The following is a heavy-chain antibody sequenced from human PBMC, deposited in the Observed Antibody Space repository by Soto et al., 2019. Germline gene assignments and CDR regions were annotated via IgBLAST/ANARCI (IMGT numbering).Heavy chain of an antibody. J-gene: IGHJ3*02. CDR3: AHPRGYGVFDAIDI. Sequence: EVQLLESGGGLVQPGGSLRLSCAASGFTFSTYAMNWVRQAPGKGLEGVAAITASVIAAWYADSVKGRFTISRDNSINTLYLQMNSLRTEDTAVYYCAHPRGYGVFDAIDIWGQGTMVTVSS. D-gene: IGHD4-17*01. CDR2: ITASVIAA. CDR1: GFTFSTYA. V-gene: IGHV3-23*01.